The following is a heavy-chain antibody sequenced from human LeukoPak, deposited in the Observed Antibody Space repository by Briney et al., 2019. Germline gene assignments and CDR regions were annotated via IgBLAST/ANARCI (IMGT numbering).Heavy chain of an antibody. CDR3: AKDRLTLSAFDI. J-gene: IGHJ3*02. D-gene: IGHD3-16*01. V-gene: IGHV3-23*01. Sequence: GSLRLSCVVSGFTFSSYGMSWVRQAPGKGLEWVSAISGSGSNTYYADSVKGRFTISRDNSKNTLYLQMNSLRAEDTAVYSCAKDRLTLSAFDIWGQGTMVTVSS. CDR1: GFTFSSYG. CDR2: ISGSGSNT.